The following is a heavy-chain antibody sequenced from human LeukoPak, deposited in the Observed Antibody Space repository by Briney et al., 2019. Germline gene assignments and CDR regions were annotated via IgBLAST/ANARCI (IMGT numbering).Heavy chain of an antibody. Sequence: GGSLRLSCAASGFTFSSYAMHWVRQAPGKGLEWVAVISYDGSNKYYADSVKGRFTISRDNSKNTLYLQMNSLRAEDTAVYYCVKNIGGLDYWGQGTLVTVSS. V-gene: IGHV3-30*04. CDR1: GFTFSSYA. CDR2: ISYDGSNK. CDR3: VKNIGGLDY. J-gene: IGHJ4*02. D-gene: IGHD3-16*01.